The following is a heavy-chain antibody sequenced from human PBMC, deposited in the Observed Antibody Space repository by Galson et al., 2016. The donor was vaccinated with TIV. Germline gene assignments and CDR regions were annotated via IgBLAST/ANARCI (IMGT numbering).Heavy chain of an antibody. CDR2: IIPILDRA. D-gene: IGHD6-6*01. V-gene: IGHV1-69*08. J-gene: IGHJ5*01. CDR3: ARETGARHFEGRWFAS. CDR1: GGSFTSYT. Sequence: SVKVSCKASGGSFTSYTYSWVRQAPGQGLEWVGQIIPILDRANHASRFQGRVTITADKSTSIVYMELRSLRSEDTAVYYCARETGARHFEGRWFASWGQGALVTVSS.